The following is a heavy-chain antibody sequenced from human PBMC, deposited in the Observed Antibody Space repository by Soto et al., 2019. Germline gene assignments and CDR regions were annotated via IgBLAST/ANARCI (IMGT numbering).Heavy chain of an antibody. CDR1: GGTFSSYT. CDR3: ARGRREVRGVTLAYDFDY. V-gene: IGHV1-69*02. CDR2: IIPILGIA. Sequence: SVKVSCKASGGTFSSYTISWVRQAPGQGLEWMGRIIPILGIANYAQKFQGRVTITADKSTSTAYMELSSLRSEDTAVYYCARGRREVRGVTLAYDFDYWGQGTLVAVSS. J-gene: IGHJ4*02. D-gene: IGHD3-10*01.